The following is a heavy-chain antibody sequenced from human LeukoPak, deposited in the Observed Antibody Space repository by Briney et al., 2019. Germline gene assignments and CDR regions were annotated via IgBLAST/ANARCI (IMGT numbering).Heavy chain of an antibody. J-gene: IGHJ4*02. CDR2: IRGNGET. Sequence: GGSLRLSCAASGLSSSSFAMSWVRQGPARGLEWVSSIRGNGETFYGDSVKGRSTLYSDYSTNTVYFQLNNLRVEDTGIYYCARASWVSTTDAVRWGQGTLVTVSS. D-gene: IGHD1-14*01. CDR3: ARASWVSTTDAVR. V-gene: IGHV3-23*01. CDR1: GLSSSSFA.